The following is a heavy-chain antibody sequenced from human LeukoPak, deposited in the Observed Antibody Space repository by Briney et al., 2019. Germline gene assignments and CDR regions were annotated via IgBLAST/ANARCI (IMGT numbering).Heavy chain of an antibody. V-gene: IGHV3-30*18. Sequence: GGSLRLSCAASGFTFSSYGMHWVRQAPGKGLEWVAVISYDGSNKYYADSVKGRFTISRDNSKNTLYLQMNSLRAEDTAVYYCAKDRGEGELRYFDWLSLNLRGYYYYGMDVWGQGTTVTVSS. J-gene: IGHJ6*02. CDR3: AKDRGEGELRYFDWLSLNLRGYYYYGMDV. CDR2: ISYDGSNK. CDR1: GFTFSSYG. D-gene: IGHD3-9*01.